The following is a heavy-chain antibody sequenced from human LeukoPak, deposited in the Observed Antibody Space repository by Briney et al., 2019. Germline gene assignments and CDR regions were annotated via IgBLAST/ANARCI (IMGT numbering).Heavy chain of an antibody. Sequence: SETLSLTCTVSGGSVSSGSYYWSWLRQPPGTGLEWIGYIYYSGSTNYNPSLKSRVTISVDTSKNQFSLKLSSVTAADTAVYYCARRERGRRGGYFDYWGQGTLVTVSS. D-gene: IGHD1-26*01. CDR2: IYYSGST. CDR1: GGSVSSGSYY. CDR3: ARRERGRRGGYFDY. V-gene: IGHV4-61*01. J-gene: IGHJ4*02.